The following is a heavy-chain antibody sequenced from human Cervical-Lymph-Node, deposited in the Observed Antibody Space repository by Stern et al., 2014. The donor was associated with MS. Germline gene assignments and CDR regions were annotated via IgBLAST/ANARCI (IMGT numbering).Heavy chain of an antibody. Sequence: QVQLVQSGAELQTPGASVKVSCRASGYTFTDYYIQWVRQAPGQGLEWMGWIKPNHGGAHLPQELQGSVTIARATSITTAYMELTGLRSDDTAVYYCARGVRISGTRSTWYDDTNWFDPWGQGTLVTVSS. V-gene: IGHV1-2*02. CDR3: ARGVRISGTRSTWYDDTNWFDP. CDR1: GYTFTDYY. D-gene: IGHD1-7*01. CDR2: IKPNHGGA. J-gene: IGHJ5*02.